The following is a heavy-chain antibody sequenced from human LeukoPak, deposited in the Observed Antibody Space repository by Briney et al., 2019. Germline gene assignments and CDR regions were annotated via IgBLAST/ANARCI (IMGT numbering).Heavy chain of an antibody. V-gene: IGHV2-5*01. CDR3: AHSLNNWNLDY. CDR2: IYWNDDK. D-gene: IGHD1-20*01. CDR1: GFSLSSSGVG. Sequence: SGPTLVKPTQTLTLTCTFSGFSLSSSGVGVGWIRQPPGNALEWLALIYWNDDKRYSPSLKSRLTITKDTSKNQVVLTMTNMDPVDTATYYCAHSLNNWNLDYWGQGTLVTVSS. J-gene: IGHJ4*02.